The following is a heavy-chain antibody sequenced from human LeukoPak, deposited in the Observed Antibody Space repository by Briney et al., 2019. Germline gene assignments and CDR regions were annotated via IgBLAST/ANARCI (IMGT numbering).Heavy chain of an antibody. D-gene: IGHD6-13*01. Sequence: SETLSLTCTVSGGSISDYYWSWIRQPPGKGLEWVGYIYYSGSTNYNPSLKSRVTISVDTSKNQISLKLSSVTAADTAVYYCARDVSAAGDAFDIWGQGTMVTVSS. V-gene: IGHV4-59*01. CDR2: IYYSGST. CDR3: ARDVSAAGDAFDI. CDR1: GGSISDYY. J-gene: IGHJ3*02.